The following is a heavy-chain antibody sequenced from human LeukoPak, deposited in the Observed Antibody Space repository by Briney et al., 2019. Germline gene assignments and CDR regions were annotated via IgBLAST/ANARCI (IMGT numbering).Heavy chain of an antibody. Sequence: GGSLRLSCAASGFTFSSYAMSWVRQAPGKGLEGVSAISGSGGSTYYADSVKGRFTISRDNSKNTLYLQMNSLRAEDTAVYYCAKMNYIFQSGYPMDWGQGTLVTVSS. CDR1: GFTFSSYA. V-gene: IGHV3-23*01. J-gene: IGHJ4*02. CDR2: ISGSGGST. D-gene: IGHD3-3*01. CDR3: AKMNYIFQSGYPMD.